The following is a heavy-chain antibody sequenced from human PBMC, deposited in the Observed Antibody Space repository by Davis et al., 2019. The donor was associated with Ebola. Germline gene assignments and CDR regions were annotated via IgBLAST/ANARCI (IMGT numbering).Heavy chain of an antibody. V-gene: IGHV3-21*06. Sequence: PGGSLRLSCAASGFTFSSYAMSWVRQAPGKGLEWVSFISSHSRYIYSADSVRGRFIISRDNAKNSLYLQMNSLRADDTAVYYCARLLPPGKDYDTSAEDAFDLWGQGTKVTVSS. CDR1: GFTFSSYA. CDR2: ISSHSRYI. D-gene: IGHD3-16*01. CDR3: ARLLPPGKDYDTSAEDAFDL. J-gene: IGHJ3*01.